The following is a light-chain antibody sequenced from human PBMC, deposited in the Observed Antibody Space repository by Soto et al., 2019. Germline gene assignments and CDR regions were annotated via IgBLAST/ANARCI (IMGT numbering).Light chain of an antibody. V-gene: IGKV1-39*01. CDR3: QRSYSTPRT. Sequence: DIQMTQSPSSLSASVGDRVTITCRASQSISSYLNWYQQKPGKAPKLLIYAASSLPRGVPSRFSGSGSGTDFTLTSRRLKPKDSATYYCQRSYSTPRTFGQAAKLEIK. CDR1: QSISSY. J-gene: IGKJ2*01. CDR2: AAS.